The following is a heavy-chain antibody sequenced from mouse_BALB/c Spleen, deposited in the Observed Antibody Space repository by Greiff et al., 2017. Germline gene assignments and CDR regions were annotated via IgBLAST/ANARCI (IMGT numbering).Heavy chain of an antibody. D-gene: IGHD2-4*01. J-gene: IGHJ4*01. V-gene: IGHV7-3*02. CDR2: IRNKANGYTT. CDR1: GFTFTDYY. CDR3: AREKSTMIPMDY. Sequence: EVKLMESGGGLVQPGGSLRLSCATSGFTFTDYYMSWVRQPPGKALEWLGFIRNKANGYTTEYSASVKGRFTISRDNSQSILYLQMNTLRAEDSATYYCAREKSTMIPMDYWGQGTSVTVSS.